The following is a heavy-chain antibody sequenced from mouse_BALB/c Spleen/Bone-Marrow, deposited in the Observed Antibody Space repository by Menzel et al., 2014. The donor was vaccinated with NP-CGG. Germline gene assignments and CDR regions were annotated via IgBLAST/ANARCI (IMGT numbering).Heavy chain of an antibody. D-gene: IGHD1-1*01. V-gene: IGHV1-54*01. J-gene: IGHJ4*01. Sequence: QVQLKQSGAELVRPGTSVKVSCKASGYAFTNYWIEWIKQRPGQGLEWIGVINPGSGGINYNEKFKGKATLTADKSSSTAYMQLSSLTSDDSAVCFCARELVRGMDYWGQGTSVTVSS. CDR3: ARELVRGMDY. CDR2: INPGSGGI. CDR1: GYAFTNYW.